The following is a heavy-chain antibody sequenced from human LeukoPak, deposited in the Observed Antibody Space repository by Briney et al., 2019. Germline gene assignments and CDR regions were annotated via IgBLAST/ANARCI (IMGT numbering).Heavy chain of an antibody. CDR2: IYSGGST. D-gene: IGHD6-13*01. V-gene: IGHV3-53*01. J-gene: IGHJ4*02. Sequence: GGSLRLSCAASGFTVSSNYMSWVRQAPGKGLEWVSVIYSGGSTYYADSVKDRFTISRDNSKNTLYLQMNSLRAEDTAVYYCARGRIAAAGITPLNYWGQGTLVTVSS. CDR3: ARGRIAAAGITPLNY. CDR1: GFTVSSNY.